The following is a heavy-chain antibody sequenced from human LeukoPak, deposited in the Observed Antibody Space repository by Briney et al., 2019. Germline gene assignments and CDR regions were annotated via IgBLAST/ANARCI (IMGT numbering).Heavy chain of an antibody. CDR2: IYYSGST. Sequence: SETLSLTCSVSGGSISSSTYYWGWIRQPPGKGLEWIGTIYYSGSTYYSPSLNSRVTISVDTSKNQFSLKLSSVTAADTAVYYCARHLHSGSYSSGNWFDPWGQGTLVTVSS. CDR1: GGSISSSTYY. V-gene: IGHV4-39*01. D-gene: IGHD1-26*01. J-gene: IGHJ5*02. CDR3: ARHLHSGSYSSGNWFDP.